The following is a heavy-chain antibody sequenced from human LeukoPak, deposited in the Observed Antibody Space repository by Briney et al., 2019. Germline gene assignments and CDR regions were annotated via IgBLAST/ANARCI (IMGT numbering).Heavy chain of an antibody. J-gene: IGHJ5*02. Sequence: SGTLCLSCAVSGGSISSYYWSWVRQPPGKGLEWIGYIYYSGSTKYSPSPKSRVPIPADTSKNQCPLKLSSVTAADTAVYYCARILSVRGVRGVINNWFDPWGQGTLVTVSS. D-gene: IGHD3-10*01. V-gene: IGHV4-59*01. CDR2: IYYSGST. CDR1: GGSISSYY. CDR3: ARILSVRGVRGVINNWFDP.